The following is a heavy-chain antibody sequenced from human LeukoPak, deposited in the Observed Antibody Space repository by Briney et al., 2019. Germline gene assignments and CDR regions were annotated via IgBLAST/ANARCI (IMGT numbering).Heavy chain of an antibody. V-gene: IGHV3-11*01. CDR1: GFTFSDYY. J-gene: IGHJ6*02. D-gene: IGHD6-13*01. Sequence: GGSLRLSCAASGFTFSDYYMSWIRQAPGKGLEWVSYISSSGSTIYYADSVKGRFTISRDNAKNSLYLQMNSLRAEDTAVYYCARGSQASSSWYYYYYGMDVWGQGTTVTVSS. CDR3: ARGSQASSSWYYYYYGMDV. CDR2: ISSSGSTI.